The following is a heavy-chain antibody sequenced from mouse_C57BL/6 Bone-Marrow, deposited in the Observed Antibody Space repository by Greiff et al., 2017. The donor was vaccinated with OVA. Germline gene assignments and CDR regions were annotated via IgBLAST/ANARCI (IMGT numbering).Heavy chain of an antibody. CDR2: IDPENGDT. CDR1: GFNIKDDY. V-gene: IGHV14-4*01. D-gene: IGHD1-1*01. Sequence: EVMLVESGAELVRPGASVTLSCTASGFNIKDDYMHWVKQRPEQGLEWIGWIDPENGDTEYASKFQGKATITADTSSNTAYLQLSSLTSEDTAVYYCTPYGSSLYYAMDYWGQGTSVTVSS. CDR3: TPYGSSLYYAMDY. J-gene: IGHJ4*01.